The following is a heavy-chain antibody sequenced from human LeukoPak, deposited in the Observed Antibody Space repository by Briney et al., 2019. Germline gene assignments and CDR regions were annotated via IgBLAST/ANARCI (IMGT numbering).Heavy chain of an antibody. CDR1: GFXFNSYA. CDR2: IRGSGGGT. Sequence: GGSLRLSCVASGFXFNSYAISWVRQAPGKGLEWVSAIRGSGGGTYYADSVKGRFTISRDNSKNTLYLQMNSLRDEDTALYYCAKAGIGVVGYFDYWGQGTLVTGSS. V-gene: IGHV3-23*01. CDR3: AKAGIGVVGYFDY. J-gene: IGHJ4*02. D-gene: IGHD6-19*01.